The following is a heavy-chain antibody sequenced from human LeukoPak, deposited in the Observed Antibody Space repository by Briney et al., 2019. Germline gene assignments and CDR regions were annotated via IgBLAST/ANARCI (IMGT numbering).Heavy chain of an antibody. V-gene: IGHV3-30*04. CDR3: AKDFTYYDILTGYYEDWYFDL. J-gene: IGHJ2*01. D-gene: IGHD3-9*01. CDR1: GFTFSSYA. Sequence: PGGSLRLSCAASGFTFSSYAMHWVRQAPGKGLEWVAVISYDGSNKYYADSVKGRFTISRDNSKNTLYLQMNSLRAEDTAVYYCAKDFTYYDILTGYYEDWYFDLWGRGTLVTVSS. CDR2: ISYDGSNK.